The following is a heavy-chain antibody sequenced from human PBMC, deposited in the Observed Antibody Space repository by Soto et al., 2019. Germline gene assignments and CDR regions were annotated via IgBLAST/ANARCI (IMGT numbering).Heavy chain of an antibody. CDR1: GFTFSSYV. CDR3: AREAGNSYYYYGMDV. Sequence: GGSLRLSCAASGFTFSSYVMSWVRQAPGKRLEWVSAISGSGGSTYYADSVKGRFTISRDNSKSTLYLQMNSLRAEDTAVYYCAREAGNSYYYYGMDVWGQGTTVTVSS. D-gene: IGHD6-19*01. V-gene: IGHV3-23*01. CDR2: ISGSGGST. J-gene: IGHJ6*02.